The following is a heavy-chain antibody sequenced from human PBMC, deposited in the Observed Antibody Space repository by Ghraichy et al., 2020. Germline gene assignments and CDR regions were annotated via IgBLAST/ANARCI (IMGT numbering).Heavy chain of an antibody. D-gene: IGHD3-10*01. CDR1: GGSISSSSYY. J-gene: IGHJ4*02. Sequence: GSLRLSCTVSGGSISSSSYYWGWIRQPPGKGLEWIGSIYYSGNTYFNPSLKSRVTISVDTSKNQFSLKLSSVTAADTAVYYCSRHAYLLPGAYWGQGTLVTVSS. V-gene: IGHV4-39*01. CDR2: IYYSGNT. CDR3: SRHAYLLPGAY.